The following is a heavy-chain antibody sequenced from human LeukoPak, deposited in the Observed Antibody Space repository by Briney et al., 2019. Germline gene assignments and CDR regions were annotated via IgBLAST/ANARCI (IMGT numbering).Heavy chain of an antibody. CDR1: GFTFSNAW. CDR2: IKSKTDGGTT. V-gene: IGHV3-15*01. J-gene: IGHJ4*02. CDR3: TTAALSGWYSEPIDY. Sequence: GGSLRLSCAASGFTFSNAWMSWVRQAPGKGLEWVGRIKSKTDGGTTDYAAPVKGRFTISRDDSKNTLYLQMNSLKTEDTAVYYCTTAALSGWYSEPIDYWGQRTLVTVSS. D-gene: IGHD6-19*01.